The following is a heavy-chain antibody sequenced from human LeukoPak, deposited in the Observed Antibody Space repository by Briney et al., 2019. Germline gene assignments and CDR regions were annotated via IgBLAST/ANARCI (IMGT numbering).Heavy chain of an antibody. Sequence: VGSLRLSCAASGFTFSVYYMSSIRHALGEGLEWVSYISSSVSTIYYADSVKGRFTISRDNDKNSLYLQMNSLRAEDTAVYYCARVTQHSSSWYPLSFYGMDVWGQGTTVTVSS. V-gene: IGHV3-11*01. CDR1: GFTFSVYY. CDR2: ISSSVSTI. D-gene: IGHD6-13*01. J-gene: IGHJ6*02. CDR3: ARVTQHSSSWYPLSFYGMDV.